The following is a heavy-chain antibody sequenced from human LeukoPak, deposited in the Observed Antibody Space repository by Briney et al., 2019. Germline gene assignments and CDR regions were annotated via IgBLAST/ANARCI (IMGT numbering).Heavy chain of an antibody. V-gene: IGHV1-69*13. Sequence: GASVKVSCTASGGSFSSYAISWVRQAPGQGLEWMGGIIPIFGTANYAQKFQGRVTITADESTSTAYMELSSLRSEDTAVYYCARDPPLGSGSSSWLYFDYWGQGTLVTVSS. CDR2: IIPIFGTA. J-gene: IGHJ4*02. CDR1: GGSFSSYA. D-gene: IGHD6-13*01. CDR3: ARDPPLGSGSSSWLYFDY.